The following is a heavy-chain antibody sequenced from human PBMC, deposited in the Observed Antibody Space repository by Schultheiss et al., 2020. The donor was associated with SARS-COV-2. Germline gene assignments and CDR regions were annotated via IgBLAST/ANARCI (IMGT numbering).Heavy chain of an antibody. D-gene: IGHD3-9*01. V-gene: IGHV5-51*01. J-gene: IGHJ5*02. CDR1: GYSFTNYW. CDR2: IYAGDSDT. Sequence: KVSCKGSGYSFTNYWIGWVRQKPGKGLEWMGMIYAGDSDTRYSPSFQGQVTISVDKSISTAYLQWSSLKAPDTAMYYCASLGAYDILTGWSWFDPWGQGTLVTVSS. CDR3: ASLGAYDILTGWSWFDP.